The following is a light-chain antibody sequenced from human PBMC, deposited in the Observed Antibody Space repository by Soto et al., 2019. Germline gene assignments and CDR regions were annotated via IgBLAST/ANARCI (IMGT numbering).Light chain of an antibody. V-gene: IGLV1-44*01. CDR1: SSNIGVNT. J-gene: IGLJ3*02. CDR2: SNN. CDR3: AAWDDSLNGWV. Sequence: QSVLTQPPSASGTPGQRVTISCSGSSSNIGVNTVSWYQQLPGTAPKLLIYSNNQRPSGVPDRFSGSKSGTSASLAISGLQSEEEADYYCAAWDDSLNGWVFGGGTKLTVL.